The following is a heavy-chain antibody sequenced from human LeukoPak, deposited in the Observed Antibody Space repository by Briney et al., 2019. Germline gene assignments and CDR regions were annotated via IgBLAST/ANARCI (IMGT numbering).Heavy chain of an antibody. CDR1: GGSISSSSYY. V-gene: IGHV3-23*01. J-gene: IGHJ4*02. D-gene: IGHD3-10*01. CDR2: ISGSGGST. Sequence: ETLSLTCTVSGGSISSSSYYWGWIRQPPGKGLEWVSAISGSGGSTYYADSAKGRFTISRDNSKNTLYLQMNSLRAEDTAVYYCAKGGVYFDYWGQGILVTVSS. CDR3: AKGGVYFDY.